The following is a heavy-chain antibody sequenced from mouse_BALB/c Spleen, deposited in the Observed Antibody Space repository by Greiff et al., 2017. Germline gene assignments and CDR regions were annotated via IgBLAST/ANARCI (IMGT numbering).Heavy chain of an antibody. CDR2: ISYSGST. Sequence: EVQVVESGPSLVKPSQTLSLTCSVTGDSITSGYWNWIRKFPGNKLEYMGYISYSGSTYYNPSLKSRISITRDTSKNQYYLQLNSVTTEDTATYYCARFGSYGNYRDAMDYWGQGTSVTVSS. J-gene: IGHJ4*01. CDR3: ARFGSYGNYRDAMDY. V-gene: IGHV3-8*02. CDR1: GDSITSGY. D-gene: IGHD2-1*01.